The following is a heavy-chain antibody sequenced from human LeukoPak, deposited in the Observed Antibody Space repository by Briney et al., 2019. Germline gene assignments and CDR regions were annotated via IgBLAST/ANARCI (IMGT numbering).Heavy chain of an antibody. V-gene: IGHV4-39*01. Sequence: SETLSLTCTVSGGSIGSSSYYWGWIRQPPGKGLEWIGSIYYSGSTYYNPSLKSRVTISVDTSKNQFSLKLSSVTAADTAVYYCARVVCSSTSCYKQSFDYWGQGTLVTVSS. CDR1: GGSIGSSSYY. CDR2: IYYSGST. CDR3: ARVVCSSTSCYKQSFDY. J-gene: IGHJ4*02. D-gene: IGHD2-2*01.